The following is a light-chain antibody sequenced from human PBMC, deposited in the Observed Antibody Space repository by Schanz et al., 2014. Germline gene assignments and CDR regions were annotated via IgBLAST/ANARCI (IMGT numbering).Light chain of an antibody. CDR2: GVT. V-gene: IGLV2-14*03. CDR1: GSDVGGYNY. CDR3: SSYGGSNFVV. J-gene: IGLJ2*01. Sequence: QSVLTQPASVSGSPGQSITISCTGTGSDVGGYNYVSWYQQHPGKAPKLIIYGVTNRPSGVSTRFSGSKSGNTASLTISGLQAEDEADYYCSSYGGSNFVVFGGGTKLTVL.